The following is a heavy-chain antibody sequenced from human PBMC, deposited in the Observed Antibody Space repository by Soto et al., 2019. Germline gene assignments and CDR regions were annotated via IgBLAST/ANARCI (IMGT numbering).Heavy chain of an antibody. V-gene: IGHV4-34*01. CDR2: INHSGST. J-gene: IGHJ5*02. Sequence: SETLSLTCAVYGGSFSGYYWSWIRQPPGKGLEWIGEINHSGSTNYNPSLKSRVTISVDTSKNQFSLKLSSVTAADTAVYYCARLLWRQQLMVAVAGTGGFWFDPWGQGTLVTVSS. D-gene: IGHD6-19*01. CDR3: ARLLWRQQLMVAVAGTGGFWFDP. CDR1: GGSFSGYY.